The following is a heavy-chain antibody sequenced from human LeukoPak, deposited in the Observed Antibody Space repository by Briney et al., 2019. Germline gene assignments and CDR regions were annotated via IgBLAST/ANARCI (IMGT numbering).Heavy chain of an antibody. Sequence: SETLSLTCTVSGGSISSGSYYWNWIRQPAGKGLEWIGRIYTSGSTNYNPSLKSRVTISVDTSKNQFSLKLSSVTAADTAVYYCARADRITGTDFDYWGQGTLVTVSS. V-gene: IGHV4-61*02. CDR1: GGSISSGSYY. CDR3: ARADRITGTDFDY. D-gene: IGHD1-20*01. CDR2: IYTSGST. J-gene: IGHJ4*02.